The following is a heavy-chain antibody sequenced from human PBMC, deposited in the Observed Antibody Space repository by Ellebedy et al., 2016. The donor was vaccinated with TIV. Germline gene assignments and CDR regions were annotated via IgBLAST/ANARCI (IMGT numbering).Heavy chain of an antibody. CDR2: IFGSGGGI. D-gene: IGHD5-18*01. CDR1: GFTFSRYA. V-gene: IGHV3-23*01. Sequence: PGGSLRLSCAASGFTFSRYAMSWVRQAPGKGLEWVSGIFGSGGGISYADSVKGRFTISRDNSKSMVHLQMNSLRREDTAVYYCAKDRTSGDGYWVFDQWGQGTLVTVSS. CDR3: AKDRTSGDGYWVFDQ. J-gene: IGHJ4*02.